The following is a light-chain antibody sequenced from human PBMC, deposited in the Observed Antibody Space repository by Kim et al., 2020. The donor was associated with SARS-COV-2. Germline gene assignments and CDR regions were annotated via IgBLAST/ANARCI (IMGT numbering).Light chain of an antibody. CDR2: WAS. CDR3: QQYYTPPYT. Sequence: RSTINCKASHSILHSSNNKNSLAWYQQKPGQPPKLLIYWASRREPGVPDRLSGSGSGTDFTLTISSLQAEDVAVYSCQQYYTPPYTFGQGTKLEI. J-gene: IGKJ2*01. V-gene: IGKV4-1*01. CDR1: HSILHSSNNKNS.